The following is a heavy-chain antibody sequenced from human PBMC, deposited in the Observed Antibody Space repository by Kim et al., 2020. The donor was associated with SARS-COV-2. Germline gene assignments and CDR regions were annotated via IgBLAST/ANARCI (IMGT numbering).Heavy chain of an antibody. Sequence: GGSLRLSCEASGFTLRSHWMHWVRQTPGKGLMWIAHISHEGERKDYADSVKGRFTISRDNVANTVYLQMGSLRDDDSAIYYCVRDVGRQCTDNNNDWCKWFDPWGQGVPVIVSS. CDR3: VRDVGRQCTDNNNDWCKWFDP. J-gene: IGHJ5*02. CDR1: GFTLRSHW. D-gene: IGHD2-21*01. CDR2: ISHEGERK. V-gene: IGHV3-74*01.